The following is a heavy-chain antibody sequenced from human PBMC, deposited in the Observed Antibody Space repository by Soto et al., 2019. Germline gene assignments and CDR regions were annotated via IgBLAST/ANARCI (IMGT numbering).Heavy chain of an antibody. J-gene: IGHJ3*02. CDR1: GGSFSGYA. D-gene: IGHD1-26*01. CDR2: IIPIFGSI. V-gene: IGHV1-69*06. CDR3: ATSLVGPTTLDAFDI. Sequence: SVKDSCQASGGSFSGYAISWVRQAPGQGLEWMGGIIPIFGSINYAQKFQGRVTLTADKSTSTGYMELSGLRSEDTAVYYCATSLVGPTTLDAFDIWGQGTMVTVSS.